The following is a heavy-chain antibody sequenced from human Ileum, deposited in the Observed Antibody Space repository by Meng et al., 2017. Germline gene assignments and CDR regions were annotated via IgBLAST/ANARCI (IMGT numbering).Heavy chain of an antibody. Sequence: SETLSLTCTVSRGSISGYYWSWIRQTPEKGLEWLGYVFFSWSTFYNPSLRSRLSLSVDTSKSLLSLSLASLTAADTAVYYCARNEFSSKVYFDYWGQGIRVTVSS. D-gene: IGHD1-1*01. CDR1: RGSISGYY. CDR3: ARNEFSSKVYFDY. J-gene: IGHJ4*02. V-gene: IGHV4-59*01. CDR2: VFFSWST.